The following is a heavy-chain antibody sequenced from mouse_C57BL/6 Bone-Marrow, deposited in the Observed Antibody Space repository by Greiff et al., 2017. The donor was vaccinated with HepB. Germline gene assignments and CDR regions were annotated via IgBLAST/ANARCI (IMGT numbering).Heavy chain of an antibody. V-gene: IGHV2-5*01. CDR3: ASPMITFYYAMDY. J-gene: IGHJ4*01. CDR2: IWRGGST. Sequence: VQLVESGPGLVQPSQSLSITCTVSGFSLTSYGVHWVRQSPGKGLEWLGVIWRGGSTDYNAAFMSRLSITKDNSKSQVFFKMNSLQADDTAIYYCASPMITFYYAMDYWGQGTSVTVSS. CDR1: GFSLTSYG. D-gene: IGHD2-4*01.